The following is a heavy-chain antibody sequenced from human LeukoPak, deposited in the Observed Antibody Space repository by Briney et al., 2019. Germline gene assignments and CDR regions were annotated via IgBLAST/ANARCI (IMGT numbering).Heavy chain of an antibody. J-gene: IGHJ4*02. CDR2: IFHSGST. CDR3: ARGYYDYVWGSYRYTRSLTD. Sequence: SGTLSLTCAVSGGSVSNNNWWTWVRQPPGKGLEWVGEIFHSGSTNYNPSLKSRVTISVDKSKNQFSLRLSSVTAADTAVYYCARGYYDYVWGSYRYTRSLTDWGQGTLVTVSS. CDR1: GGSVSNNNW. D-gene: IGHD3-16*02. V-gene: IGHV4-4*02.